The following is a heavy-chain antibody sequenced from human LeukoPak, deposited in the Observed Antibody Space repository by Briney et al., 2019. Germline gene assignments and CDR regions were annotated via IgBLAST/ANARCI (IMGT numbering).Heavy chain of an antibody. CDR3: ARQLVLDY. Sequence: GGSLRLSCAASGFTFSSFSMNWVRQAPGKGLEWVANIKQDGSEKYYVDSVKGRFTISRDNAKNSLYLQMNSLRAEDTAVYYCARQLVLDYWGQGTLVTVSS. V-gene: IGHV3-7*01. CDR2: IKQDGSEK. D-gene: IGHD6-6*01. CDR1: GFTFSSFS. J-gene: IGHJ4*02.